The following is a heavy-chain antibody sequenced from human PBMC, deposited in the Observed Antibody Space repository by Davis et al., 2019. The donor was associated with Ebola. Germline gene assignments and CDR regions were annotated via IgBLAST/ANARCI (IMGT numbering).Heavy chain of an antibody. Sequence: AASVKVSCKAYGFTFTSSAMQWVRQARGQRLEWIGWIVVGSGNTNYAQKFQERVTITRDMSTSTAYMELSSLRSEDTAVYYCAAQDIAVAGTKDYYYYGMDVWGQGTTVTVSS. J-gene: IGHJ6*02. CDR3: AAQDIAVAGTKDYYYYGMDV. CDR1: GFTFTSSA. D-gene: IGHD6-19*01. V-gene: IGHV1-58*02. CDR2: IVVGSGNT.